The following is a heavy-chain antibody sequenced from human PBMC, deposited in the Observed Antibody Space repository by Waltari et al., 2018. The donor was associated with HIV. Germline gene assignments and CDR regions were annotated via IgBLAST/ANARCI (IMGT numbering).Heavy chain of an antibody. CDR1: GFTFSSHS. D-gene: IGHD6-19*01. Sequence: EVQLVESGGGLVKTGGSLRLSCAASGFTFSSHSMNWVRQAPGKGLEWVSSISSSSSYIYYADSVKGRFTISRDNAKNSLYLQMNSLRAEDTAVYYCASIAVAGKGGYWGQGTLVTVSS. CDR2: ISSSSSYI. V-gene: IGHV3-21*01. J-gene: IGHJ4*02. CDR3: ASIAVAGKGGY.